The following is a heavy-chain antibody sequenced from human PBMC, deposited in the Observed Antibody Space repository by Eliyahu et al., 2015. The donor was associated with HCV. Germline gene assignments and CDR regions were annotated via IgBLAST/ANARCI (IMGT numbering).Heavy chain of an antibody. J-gene: IGHJ1*01. CDR3: ALIGSWAGEGS. V-gene: IGHV5-10-1*03. CDR1: GHNLGSYW. CDR2: IDPDDSYT. D-gene: IGHD7-27*01. Sequence: EVQLVQSGAEVKKAGESLRISCKXSGHNLGSYWINWVRQKPGEGLEWMGRIDPDDSYTVYSPSFEGHVLISVDKSNNTAYLQWRTLKASDSAKYYCALIGSWAGEGSWGQGTLVAISS.